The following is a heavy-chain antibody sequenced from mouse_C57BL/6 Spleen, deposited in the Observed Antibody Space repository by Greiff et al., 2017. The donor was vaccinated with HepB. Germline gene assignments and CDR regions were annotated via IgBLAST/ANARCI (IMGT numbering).Heavy chain of an antibody. CDR3: ARSRTGTKYYAMDY. D-gene: IGHD4-1*01. Sequence: QVQLQQPGAELVRPGSSVKLSCKASGYTFTSYWMHWVKQRPIQGLEWIGNIDPSDSETHYNQKFKDKATLTVDKSSSPAYMQLSSLTSEDSAVYYWARSRTGTKYYAMDYWGQGTSVTVSS. CDR1: GYTFTSYW. V-gene: IGHV1-52*01. CDR2: IDPSDSET. J-gene: IGHJ4*01.